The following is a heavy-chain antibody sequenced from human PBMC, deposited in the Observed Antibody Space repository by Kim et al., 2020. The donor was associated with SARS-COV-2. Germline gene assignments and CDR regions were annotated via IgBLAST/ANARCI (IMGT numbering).Heavy chain of an antibody. Sequence: SETLSLTCTVSGGSVSSGSYYWSWIRQPPGKGLEWIGYIYYSGSTNYNPSLKSRVTISVDTSKNQFSLKLSSVTAAATAVYYCARPSYNWNGRNAFDIWG. D-gene: IGHD1-1*01. CDR1: GGSVSSGSYY. V-gene: IGHV4-61*01. J-gene: IGHJ3*02. CDR2: IYYSGST. CDR3: ARPSYNWNGRNAFDI.